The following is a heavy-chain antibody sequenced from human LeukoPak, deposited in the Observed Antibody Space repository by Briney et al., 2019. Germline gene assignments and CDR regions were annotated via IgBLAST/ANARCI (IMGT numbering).Heavy chain of an antibody. CDR1: GGSITSNKW. Sequence: SETLSLTCAVSGGSITSNKWWSWVRQPPGKGLEWIGEIYHDGSTNYNPSLKSRVSISIDKSKKQFSLNLSSVTAADTAVYYCARDVGQWLVKGWFDPWGQGTLVTVSS. V-gene: IGHV4-4*02. J-gene: IGHJ5*02. CDR3: ARDVGQWLVKGWFDP. D-gene: IGHD6-19*01. CDR2: IYHDGST.